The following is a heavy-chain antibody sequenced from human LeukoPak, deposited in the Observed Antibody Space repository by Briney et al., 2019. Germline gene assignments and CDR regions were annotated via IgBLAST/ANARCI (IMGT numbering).Heavy chain of an antibody. CDR1: GGTFSSYA. CDR2: IIPIFGTA. J-gene: IGHJ4*02. Sequence: SVKVSCKASGGTFSSYAISWVRQAPGQGLEWMGGIIPIFGTANYAQKFQGRVTITADESTSTAYMELSSLRSEDTAVYYCARAAYCGGDCYRDFDYWGQGTLVTVSS. D-gene: IGHD2-21*02. V-gene: IGHV1-69*13. CDR3: ARAAYCGGDCYRDFDY.